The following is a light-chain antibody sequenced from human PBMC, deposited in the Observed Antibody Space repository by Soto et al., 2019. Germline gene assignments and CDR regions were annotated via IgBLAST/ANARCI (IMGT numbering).Light chain of an antibody. J-gene: IGLJ1*01. CDR1: SSDVGSYNL. CDR3: CSYAGSSLYV. CDR2: EVS. Sequence: QSALTQPASVSGSPGQSITISCTGTSSDVGSYNLVSWYQQHPGKATKLMIYEVSKRPSGVSNRFSGSKSGNTASLTISGLQAEDEADYYCCSYAGSSLYVFGTGTKVTVL. V-gene: IGLV2-23*02.